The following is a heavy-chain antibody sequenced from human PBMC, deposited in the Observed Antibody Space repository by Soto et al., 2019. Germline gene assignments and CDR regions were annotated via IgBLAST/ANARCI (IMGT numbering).Heavy chain of an antibody. V-gene: IGHV1-2*04. D-gene: IGHD1-26*01. J-gene: IGHJ4*02. Sequence: GASVKVSCKDSVYTFTYRYLHWVRQAPRQGLEWMGWINSNSGGTNYAQKFQGWVTMTRDTSISTAYMELSRLRSDDTAVYYCARDGAALEWELLLTYWGQGTLVTVSS. CDR1: VYTFTYRY. CDR3: ARDGAALEWELLLTY. CDR2: INSNSGGT.